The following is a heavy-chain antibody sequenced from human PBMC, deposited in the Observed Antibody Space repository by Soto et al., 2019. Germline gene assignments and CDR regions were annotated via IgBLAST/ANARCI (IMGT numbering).Heavy chain of an antibody. CDR3: ARSQGSRISLEIYYHFHYGIEV. J-gene: IGHJ6*01. D-gene: IGHD2-2*01. Sequence: QVQLVQSGAEVKKPGSSVKVSCKASGGTFSSYAISWVRQAPGQGLEWMGGIIPISGTANYAQKFQGRVTITADESTSTGYMEPSSLRSEDTAVYFCARSQGSRISLEIYYHFHYGIEVWGQGTTVTVSS. CDR1: GGTFSSYA. V-gene: IGHV1-69*01. CDR2: IIPISGTA.